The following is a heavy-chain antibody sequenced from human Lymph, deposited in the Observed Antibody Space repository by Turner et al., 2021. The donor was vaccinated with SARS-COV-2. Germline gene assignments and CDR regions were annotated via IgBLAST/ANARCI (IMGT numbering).Heavy chain of an antibody. Sequence: EVQLLESGGGLVQPGGSLRLSCAASGFTFSSYAMSLVRQAPGKGLDWVSGISGSGGTTHYADSVKCRFTISRDNSKNTLYLQMNSLRAEDTAVYYCAKDRFTLSSGWEDYWGQGTLVTVSS. CDR1: GFTFSSYA. CDR2: ISGSGGTT. D-gene: IGHD6-19*01. V-gene: IGHV3-23*01. CDR3: AKDRFTLSSGWEDY. J-gene: IGHJ4*02.